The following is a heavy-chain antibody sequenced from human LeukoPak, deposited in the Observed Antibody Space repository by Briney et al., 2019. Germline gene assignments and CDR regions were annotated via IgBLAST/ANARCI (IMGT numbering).Heavy chain of an antibody. D-gene: IGHD6-19*01. CDR3: ARLFSSGWNFDY. Sequence: SSVKVSCKASGGTFSSYAISWVRQAPGQGLEWMGRIIPIFGTANYAQKFQGRVTITTDESTSTAYMQLSSLRSEDTAVYYCARLFSSGWNFDYWGQGTLVTVSS. CDR2: IIPIFGTA. V-gene: IGHV1-69*05. J-gene: IGHJ4*02. CDR1: GGTFSSYA.